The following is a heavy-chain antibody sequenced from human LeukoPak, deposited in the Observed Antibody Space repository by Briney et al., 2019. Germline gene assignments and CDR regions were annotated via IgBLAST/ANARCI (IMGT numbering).Heavy chain of an antibody. V-gene: IGHV3-48*03. J-gene: IGHJ5*02. CDR1: GFTFSSYE. Sequence: QPGGSLRLSCVASGFTFSSYEMNWVRQAPGKGLEWVSYISFSGSTIYYADPVRDRFTISRDNAKNSLHLEMISLRAEDTAVYYCARVMTVAGRENWFDPWGQGTLVTVSS. D-gene: IGHD6-19*01. CDR2: ISFSGSTI. CDR3: ARVMTVAGRENWFDP.